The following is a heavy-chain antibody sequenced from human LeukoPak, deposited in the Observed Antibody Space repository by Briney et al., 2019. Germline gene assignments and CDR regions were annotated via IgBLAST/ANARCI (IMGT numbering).Heavy chain of an antibody. CDR3: ARRYHYDTSGYYYYFDY. CDR1: GGTFSSYA. V-gene: IGHV1-69*04. J-gene: IGHJ4*02. CDR2: IIPILGIA. Sequence: ASVKVSCKASGGTFSSYAISWVRQAPGQGLEWMGRIIPILGIANYAQKFQGRVTITADKSTSTAYMELSSLRSEDTAVYYCARRYHYDTSGYYYYFDYWGQGTLVTVSS. D-gene: IGHD3-22*01.